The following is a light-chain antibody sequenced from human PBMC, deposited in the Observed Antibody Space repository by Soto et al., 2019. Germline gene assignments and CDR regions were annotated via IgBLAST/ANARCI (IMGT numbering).Light chain of an antibody. CDR3: QQYNNWPPIT. CDR1: QRVSSD. Sequence: EIVMTQSPATLSVSPGGRATLSCRASQRVSSDLAWYQQKPGQAPRLLIYGASTRATGIPARFSGSGSGTKFTLTISSLQSEDFAVYYCQQYNNWPPITFGQGTRLEIK. J-gene: IGKJ5*01. V-gene: IGKV3D-15*01. CDR2: GAS.